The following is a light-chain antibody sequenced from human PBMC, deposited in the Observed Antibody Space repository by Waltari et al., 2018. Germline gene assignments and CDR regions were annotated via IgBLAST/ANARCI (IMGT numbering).Light chain of an antibody. CDR1: TMGSNS. CDR3: LVWHSTIDHQGV. V-gene: IGLV3-21*04. Sequence: SYVVTQSPSVSVAPGETARITRGGDTMGSNSVHWYQQRPGQAPVLVISYDSDRPSGIPERFSGSNSGNTATLTISWVEAEDEADYYCLVWHSTIDHQGVFGGGTKLTVL. J-gene: IGLJ2*01. CDR2: YDS.